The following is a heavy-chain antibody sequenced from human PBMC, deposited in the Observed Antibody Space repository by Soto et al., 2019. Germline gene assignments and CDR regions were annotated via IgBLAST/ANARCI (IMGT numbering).Heavy chain of an antibody. D-gene: IGHD6-6*01. CDR2: IIPIFGTA. J-gene: IGHJ6*02. CDR1: GGTFSSYA. Sequence: SVKVSCKASGGTFSSYAISWVRQAPGQGLEWMGGIIPIFGTANYAQKFQGRVTITADESTSTAYMELSSLRSEDTAVYYRARGIAARPYYYYYGMDVWGQGTTVTVSS. V-gene: IGHV1-69*13. CDR3: ARGIAARPYYYYYGMDV.